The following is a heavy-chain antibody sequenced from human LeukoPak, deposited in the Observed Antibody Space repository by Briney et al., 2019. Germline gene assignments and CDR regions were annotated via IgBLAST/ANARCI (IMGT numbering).Heavy chain of an antibody. CDR2: IYHSGST. CDR3: TRCGSGSYYTYYYYGMDV. Sequence: SETLSLTCAVSGYSISSGYYWGWIRQPPGKGLEWIGSIYHSGSTYYNPSLKCRVTISVDTSKNQFSLKLSSVTAADTAVYYCTRCGSGSYYTYYYYGMDVWGKGTTVTVSS. V-gene: IGHV4-38-2*01. D-gene: IGHD3-10*01. J-gene: IGHJ6*04. CDR1: GYSISSGYY.